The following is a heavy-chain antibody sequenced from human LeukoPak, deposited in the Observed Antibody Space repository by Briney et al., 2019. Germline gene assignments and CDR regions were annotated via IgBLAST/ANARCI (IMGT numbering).Heavy chain of an antibody. V-gene: IGHV3-30*02. CDR2: IRYDGSNK. CDR3: AKDMAAVAGTDDQGY. CDR1: GFTFSSYG. D-gene: IGHD6-19*01. J-gene: IGHJ4*02. Sequence: GGSLRLSCAASGFTFSSYGMHWVRRAPGKGLEWVAFIRYDGSNKYYADSVKGRFTISRDNSKNTLYLQMNSLRAEDTAVYYCAKDMAAVAGTDDQGYWGQGTLVTVSS.